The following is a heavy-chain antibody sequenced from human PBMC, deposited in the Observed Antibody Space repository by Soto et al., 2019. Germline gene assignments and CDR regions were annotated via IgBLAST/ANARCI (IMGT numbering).Heavy chain of an antibody. CDR3: AKSEYNWNGGSFDY. CDR2: ISYDEINK. D-gene: IGHD1-1*01. Sequence: QVQLVESGGGVVQPGRSLRLSCAASGFTFSSYGMHWVRQAPGKGLEWVAIISYDEINKYYADSVKGRFTISRENSKNTLYLQMNSLRAEDTAVYYYAKSEYNWNGGSFDYWGQGTLVTVSS. CDR1: GFTFSSYG. J-gene: IGHJ4*02. V-gene: IGHV3-30*18.